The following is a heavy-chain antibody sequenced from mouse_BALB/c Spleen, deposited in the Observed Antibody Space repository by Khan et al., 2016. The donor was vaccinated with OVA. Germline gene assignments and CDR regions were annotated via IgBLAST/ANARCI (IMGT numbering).Heavy chain of an antibody. J-gene: IGHJ2*01. Sequence: EVQLQESGPGLVKPSQSLSLTCSVTGYLITSGCYWNWIRQFPGKKLEWMGHISYDGNTNYNPSLKNRISITRDTSKNQFFLRLNSVTTEDTATXYCTRDEGYYCGDYFDYWGQGTTLTVSS. CDR3: TRDEGYYCGDYFDY. D-gene: IGHD1-1*01. CDR1: GYLITSGCY. CDR2: ISYDGNT. V-gene: IGHV3-6*02.